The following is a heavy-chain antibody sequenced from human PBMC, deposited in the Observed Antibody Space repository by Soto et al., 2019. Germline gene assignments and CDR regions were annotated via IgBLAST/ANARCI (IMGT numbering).Heavy chain of an antibody. CDR1: DYSISGGSY. Sequence: PAETLALTGTVSDYSISGGSYSGWVRQPPGRGREWIASIYHGGTTFYKPSLRSGFTISVETSNNRFSRKRTALAAADTAGYYGARIHVMVVAPSTIDYWGHGTLVTVSS. J-gene: IGHJ4*01. D-gene: IGHD3-10*01. CDR3: ARIHVMVVAPSTIDY. CDR2: IYHGGTT. V-gene: IGHV4-38-2*02.